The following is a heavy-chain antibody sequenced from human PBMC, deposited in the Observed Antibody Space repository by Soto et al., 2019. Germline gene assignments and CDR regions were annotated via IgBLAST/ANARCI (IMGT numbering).Heavy chain of an antibody. CDR3: AGSDQYCYDSSAPGAFDI. CDR2: INPNSGGT. CDR1: GYTFTGYY. Sequence: ASVKVSCKASGYTFTGYYMHWVRQAPGQGLEWMGWINPNSGGTNYAQKFQGRVTMTRDTSISTAYMELSRLRSDDTAVYYCAGSDQYCYDSSAPGAFDIWGQGTMVTVSS. V-gene: IGHV1-2*02. J-gene: IGHJ3*02. D-gene: IGHD3-22*01.